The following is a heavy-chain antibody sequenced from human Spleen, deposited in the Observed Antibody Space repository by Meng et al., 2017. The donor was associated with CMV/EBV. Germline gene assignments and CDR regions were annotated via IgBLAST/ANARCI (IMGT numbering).Heavy chain of an antibody. CDR3: ARGIPYNWNFDY. D-gene: IGHD1-1*01. J-gene: IGHJ4*02. V-gene: IGHV4-30-4*08. CDR2: IYYSGST. Sequence: QVQLQQWGAGLLKPSQTLSLTCTVSGGSISSGDYYWSWIRQPPGKGLEWIGYIYYSGSTYYNPSLKSRVTISVDTSKNQFSLKLSSVTAADTAVYYCARGIPYNWNFDYWGQGTLVTVSS. CDR1: GGSISSGDYY.